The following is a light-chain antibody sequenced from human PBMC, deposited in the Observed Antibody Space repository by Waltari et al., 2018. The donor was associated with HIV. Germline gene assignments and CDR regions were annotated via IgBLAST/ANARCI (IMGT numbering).Light chain of an antibody. CDR1: NNDVGPYKY. J-gene: IGLJ1*01. CDR3: SSYTTMSTLV. Sequence: QSALTQPASVSGSPGRSIPMSCTGSNNDVGPYKYVSWYQQHPGKAPKLMIYAVRNRPSGVSNRFSGSNSGNTASLTISGLQPEDEADYYCSSYTTMSTLVFGTGTKVTVL. CDR2: AVR. V-gene: IGLV2-14*01.